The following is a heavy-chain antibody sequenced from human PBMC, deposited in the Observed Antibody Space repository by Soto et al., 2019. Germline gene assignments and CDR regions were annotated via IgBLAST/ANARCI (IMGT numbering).Heavy chain of an antibody. D-gene: IGHD3-10*01. CDR1: GFAFSSYA. V-gene: IGHV3-64D*06. J-gene: IGHJ6*02. CDR2: ISSNGGST. CDR3: VKDPGDYYGSGNFKYYYYYGMDV. Sequence: PGGSLRLSCSASGFAFSSYAMHWVRQAPGKGLEYVSAISSNGGSTYYADSVKGRFTISRDNSKNTLYLQMSSLRAEETAVYYCVKDPGDYYGSGNFKYYYYYGMDVWGQGTTVTVSS.